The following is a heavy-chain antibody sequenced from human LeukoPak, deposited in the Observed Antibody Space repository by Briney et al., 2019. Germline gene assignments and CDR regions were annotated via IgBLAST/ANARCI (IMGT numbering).Heavy chain of an antibody. CDR2: IYYSGST. CDR3: ARAVSGRFDY. CDR1: GGSLSSSSYY. Sequence: SETLSLTCTVSGGSLSSSSYYWGWIRQPPGKGLEWIGSIYYSGSTYYNPSLKSRVTISVDTSKNQFSLKLSSVTAADTAIYYCARAVSGRFDYWGQGTLVTVSS. J-gene: IGHJ4*02. D-gene: IGHD6-19*01. V-gene: IGHV4-39*01.